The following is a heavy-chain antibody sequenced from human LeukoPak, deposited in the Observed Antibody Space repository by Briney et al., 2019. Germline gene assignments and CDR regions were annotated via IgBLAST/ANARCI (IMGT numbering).Heavy chain of an antibody. CDR2: ISWNSGSI. D-gene: IGHD6-6*01. V-gene: IGHV3-9*01. J-gene: IGHJ4*02. CDR3: AKDSSSGGHYFDY. CDR1: GFTFDDYA. Sequence: GRSLRLSCAASGFTFDDYAMHWVRQAPGKGLEWASGISWNSGSIAYADSVRGRFTISRDNVKNSLFLELNSLRPEDTALYYCAKDSSSGGHYFDYWGQGTLLTVSS.